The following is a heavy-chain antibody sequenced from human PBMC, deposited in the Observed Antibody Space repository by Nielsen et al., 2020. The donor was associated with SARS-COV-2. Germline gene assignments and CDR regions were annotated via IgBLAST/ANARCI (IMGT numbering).Heavy chain of an antibody. Sequence: ASVKVSCKASGYIFTAYYIHWVRQAPGQGLEWMGWINPNSGGTNYAQKFQGRVTMTRDTSISTAYMELSRLRTDDTAVYYCASGGSGSYYRIFANWGQGTLVTVSS. CDR1: GYIFTAYY. J-gene: IGHJ4*02. V-gene: IGHV1-2*02. CDR3: ASGGSGSYYRIFAN. D-gene: IGHD3-10*01. CDR2: INPNSGGT.